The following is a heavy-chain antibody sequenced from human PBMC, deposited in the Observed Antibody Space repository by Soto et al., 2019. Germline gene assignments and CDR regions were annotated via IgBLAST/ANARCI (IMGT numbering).Heavy chain of an antibody. CDR2: ISGSGDST. D-gene: IGHD2-2*01. J-gene: IGHJ6*02. Sequence: GSLRLSCAASGFTFSSYAMSWVRQAPGKGLEWVSSISGSGDSTYYADSVKGRFTISRDNSKNTLYLQMNSLRAEDTAVYYCANPGVLPVANWYSYGMDVWGQGTTVTVSS. CDR3: ANPGVLPVANWYSYGMDV. CDR1: GFTFSSYA. V-gene: IGHV3-23*01.